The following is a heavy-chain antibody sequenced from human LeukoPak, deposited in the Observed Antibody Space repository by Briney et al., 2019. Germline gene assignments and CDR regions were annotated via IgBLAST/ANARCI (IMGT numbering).Heavy chain of an antibody. CDR2: IYSDGTTK. CDR3: ATGDYNGNSALSY. D-gene: IGHD4-17*01. V-gene: IGHV3-33*01. Sequence: GGSLRLSCATSGLTFSNYVMHWVRQAPGEDPEWVALIYSDGTTKYYAGSVRGRFTISRDNSKNTLYMQMDSLRAEDTAIYCCATGDYNGNSALSYWGQGTLVTVSS. J-gene: IGHJ4*02. CDR1: GLTFSNYV.